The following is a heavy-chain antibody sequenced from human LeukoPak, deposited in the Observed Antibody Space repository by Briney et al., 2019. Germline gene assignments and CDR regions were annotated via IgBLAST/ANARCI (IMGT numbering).Heavy chain of an antibody. Sequence: GASVKVSCKASGGTFSSYSISWVRQAPGQGLEWMGGIIPIFGTANYAQKFQGRVTITADESTSTAYMELSSLRSEDTSVYYCARAGVRGVISWFDPWGQGTLVTASS. V-gene: IGHV1-69*13. D-gene: IGHD3-10*01. CDR2: IIPIFGTA. CDR3: ARAGVRGVISWFDP. J-gene: IGHJ5*02. CDR1: GGTFSSYS.